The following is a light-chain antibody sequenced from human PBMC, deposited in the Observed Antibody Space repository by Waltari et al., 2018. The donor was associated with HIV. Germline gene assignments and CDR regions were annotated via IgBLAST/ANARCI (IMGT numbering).Light chain of an antibody. Sequence: IVLKRAPAPLSLTPAERATVSCRASQDIRNNLAWYQQKPGQAPRLLIFGASIRATGIPARFRGSGSGTEFTLTISSLQSEDFAVDYCQQYGIFGGGTKVEI. CDR2: GAS. CDR3: QQYGI. V-gene: IGKV3D-15*01. J-gene: IGKJ4*01. CDR1: QDIRNN.